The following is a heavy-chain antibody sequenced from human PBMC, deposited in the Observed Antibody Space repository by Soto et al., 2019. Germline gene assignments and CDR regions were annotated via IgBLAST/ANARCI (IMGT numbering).Heavy chain of an antibody. V-gene: IGHV3-33*01. CDR2: IWYDGSNK. J-gene: IGHJ4*02. CDR3: ARGSEQWPEPSYFDY. Sequence: QVQLVESGGGVVQPGRSLRLSCAASGFTFSSYGMHWVRQAPGKGLELVAVIWYDGSNKYYADSVKGRFTISRDNSKNTLYLQMNSLRAEDTAVYYCARGSEQWPEPSYFDYWGQGTLVTVSS. D-gene: IGHD6-19*01. CDR1: GFTFSSYG.